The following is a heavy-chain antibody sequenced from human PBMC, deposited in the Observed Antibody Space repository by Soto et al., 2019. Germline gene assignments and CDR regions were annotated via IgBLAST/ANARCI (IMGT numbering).Heavy chain of an antibody. D-gene: IGHD3-9*01. CDR3: ARDFNGGVYSDILTGYWRYFDY. Sequence: QVQLVESGGGVVQPGRSLRLSCAASGFTFSSYGMHWVRQAPGKGLEWVAVLWYDGSNKYYADSVKGRFTISRDNSKNTLYLQMNSLRAEDTAVYYCARDFNGGVYSDILTGYWRYFDYWGQGTLVTVSS. CDR2: LWYDGSNK. V-gene: IGHV3-33*01. J-gene: IGHJ4*02. CDR1: GFTFSSYG.